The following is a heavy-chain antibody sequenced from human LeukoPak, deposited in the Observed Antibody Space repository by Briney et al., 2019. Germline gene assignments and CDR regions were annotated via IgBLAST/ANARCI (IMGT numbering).Heavy chain of an antibody. J-gene: IGHJ4*02. CDR2: FDPEDGET. D-gene: IGHD5-12*01. Sequence: ASVKVSCKVSGYTLTELSMHWVRQAPGKGLEWMGGFDPEDGETIYAQKFQGRVTTTEDTSTDTAYMELSSLRSEDTAVYYCATSAGGYGRYWGQGTLVTVSS. CDR3: ATSAGGYGRY. V-gene: IGHV1-24*01. CDR1: GYTLTELS.